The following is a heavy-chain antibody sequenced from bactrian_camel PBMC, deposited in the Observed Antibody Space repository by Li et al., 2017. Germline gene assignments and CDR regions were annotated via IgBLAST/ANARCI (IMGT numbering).Heavy chain of an antibody. J-gene: IGHJ4*01. Sequence: VQLVESGGGSVQAGGSLRLSCAASGFTFSNNIMNWVRRAPGKEREGVAFVYFGGGRTYYADSVKGRFTISQDDAKRTVYLQMNSLKPEDTAIYYCAAAKGLPDLLRGGYLSARSYNYWGRGTQVTVS. D-gene: IGHD3*01. CDR2: VYFGGGRT. CDR1: GFTFSNNI. V-gene: IGHV3S40*01. CDR3: AAAKGLPDLLRGGYLSARSYNY.